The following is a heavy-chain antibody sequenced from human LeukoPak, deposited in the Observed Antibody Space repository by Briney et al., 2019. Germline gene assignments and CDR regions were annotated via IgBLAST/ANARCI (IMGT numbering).Heavy chain of an antibody. CDR3: ARANDSSGYYPLSYYYYMDV. J-gene: IGHJ6*03. D-gene: IGHD3-22*01. CDR2: INAGNGNT. V-gene: IGHV1-3*01. CDR1: GYTFTSYA. Sequence: ASVKVSCKASGYTFTSYAMHWVRQAPGQRLEWMGWINAGNGNTKYSQKFRGRVTITRDTSASTAYMELSSLRSEDTAVYYCARANDSSGYYPLSYYYYMDVWGKGTTVTVSS.